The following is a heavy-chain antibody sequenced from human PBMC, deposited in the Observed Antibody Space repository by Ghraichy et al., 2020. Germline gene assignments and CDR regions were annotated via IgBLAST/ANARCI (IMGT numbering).Heavy chain of an antibody. Sequence: SETLSLTCSVSGYSISSGYYWGWIRQPPGKGLEWIGSIYHSGSTYYNPSLKSRVTISVDTSKNQFSLKLSSVTAADTAVYYCARRSGNYYSVYYFDSWGQGTLVTVSS. CDR3: ARRSGNYYSVYYFDS. J-gene: IGHJ4*02. CDR2: IYHSGST. D-gene: IGHD1-26*01. CDR1: GYSISSGYY. V-gene: IGHV4-38-2*02.